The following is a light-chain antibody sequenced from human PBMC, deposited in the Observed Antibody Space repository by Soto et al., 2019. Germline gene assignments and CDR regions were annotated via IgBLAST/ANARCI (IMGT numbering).Light chain of an antibody. CDR2: EVS. CDR3: SSYTSSNNWV. Sequence: QSVLTQPASVSGSPGQSITISCSGTSSDVGGYNHVSWYQQHPGKAPKLMIYEVSDRPSGVSNRFSASKSGNTASLTISGLQAEDDADYYCSSYTSSNNWVFGGGTKLTVL. V-gene: IGLV2-14*03. J-gene: IGLJ3*02. CDR1: SSDVGGYNH.